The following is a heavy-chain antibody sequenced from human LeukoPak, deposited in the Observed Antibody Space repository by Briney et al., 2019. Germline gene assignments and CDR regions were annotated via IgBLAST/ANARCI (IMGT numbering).Heavy chain of an antibody. CDR3: ARGREYKRMFDY. CDR2: IYYSGST. J-gene: IGHJ4*02. Sequence: KSSETLSLTCTVSGGSISSGGYYWSWIRQHPGKGLEWIGYIYYSGSTYYNPSLKSRVTISVDTSKNQFSLKLSSVTAADTAVYYCARGREYKRMFDYWGQGTLVTVSS. V-gene: IGHV4-31*03. CDR1: GGSISSGGYY. D-gene: IGHD1-1*01.